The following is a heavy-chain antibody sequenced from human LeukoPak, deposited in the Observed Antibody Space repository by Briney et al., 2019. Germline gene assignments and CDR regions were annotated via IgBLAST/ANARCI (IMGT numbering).Heavy chain of an antibody. CDR2: TYYRSKWYN. CDR1: GDSVSSNSAA. CDR3: ARTDILVVPAAKGEYYFDY. D-gene: IGHD2-2*01. V-gene: IGHV6-1*01. J-gene: IGHJ4*02. Sequence: SQTLSLTCAISGDSVSSNSAAWNWIRQSPSRGLEWLGRTYYRSKWYNDYAVSVKSRITINPDTSKNQFSLQLNSVTPEDTAVYYCARTDILVVPAAKGEYYFDYWGQGTLVTVSS.